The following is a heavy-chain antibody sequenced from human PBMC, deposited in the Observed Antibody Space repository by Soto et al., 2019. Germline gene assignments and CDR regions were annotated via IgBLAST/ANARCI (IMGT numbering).Heavy chain of an antibody. V-gene: IGHV3-23*01. CDR1: GFTFSSYA. Sequence: PGGSLRLSCAASGFTFSSYAMSWVRQATGKGLEWVSAISGSGGSTYYADSVKGRFTISRDNSKNTLYLQMNSLRAEDTAVYYCAKDPLCSGGSCYSRFDYWGQGTLVTVSS. CDR3: AKDPLCSGGSCYSRFDY. CDR2: ISGSGGST. D-gene: IGHD2-15*01. J-gene: IGHJ4*02.